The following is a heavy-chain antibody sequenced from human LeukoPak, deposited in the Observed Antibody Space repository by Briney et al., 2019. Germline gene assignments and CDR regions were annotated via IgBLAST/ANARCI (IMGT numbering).Heavy chain of an antibody. CDR2: ISSSSSSYI. V-gene: IGHV3-21*01. J-gene: IGHJ4*02. CDR3: ARVVWDSSGYYIDF. Sequence: TGGSLRLSCGASGFTFSSYSMKWVRQAPGKGLEWVSSISSSSSSYIYYADSVKGRFTISRDNAKNSLYLQMNSLRAEDTAVYYCARVVWDSSGYYIDFWGQGTLVTVSS. D-gene: IGHD3-22*01. CDR1: GFTFSSYS.